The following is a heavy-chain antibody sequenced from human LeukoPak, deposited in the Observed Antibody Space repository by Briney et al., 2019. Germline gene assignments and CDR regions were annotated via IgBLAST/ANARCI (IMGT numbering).Heavy chain of an antibody. J-gene: IGHJ4*02. V-gene: IGHV4-30-4*08. CDR3: ARDRLGDPIDY. CDR1: GGSISSGDYY. CDR2: IYYSGST. D-gene: IGHD3-16*01. Sequence: SQTLSLTCTVSGGSISSGDYYWSWIRQPPGKGLEWIGYIYYSGSTYYSPSLKSRVTISVDTSKNQFSLKLSSVTAADTAVYYCARDRLGDPIDYWGQGTLVTVSS.